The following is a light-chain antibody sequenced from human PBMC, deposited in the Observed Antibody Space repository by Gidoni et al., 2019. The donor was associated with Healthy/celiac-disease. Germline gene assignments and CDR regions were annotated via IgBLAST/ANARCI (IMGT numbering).Light chain of an antibody. J-gene: IGKJ4*02. CDR2: WAT. V-gene: IGKV4-1*01. CDR1: QSVLYSSNNKNY. CDR3: QQYCSTPLT. Sequence: DIVMTQSPHSLAVSLGERATSNCKTSQSVLYSSNNKNYLAWYQQKPRQPPKLLIYWATTQEAGVPDRFSGRGSGTDCTISISSLQAEDVAVYYCQQYCSTPLTFGGGTKVEIK.